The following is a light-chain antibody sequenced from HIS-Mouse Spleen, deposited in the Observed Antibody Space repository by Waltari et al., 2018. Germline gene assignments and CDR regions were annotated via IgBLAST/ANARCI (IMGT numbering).Light chain of an antibody. J-gene: IGLJ1*01. CDR1: SSDVGGYNY. CDR3: SSYTSSSTYV. CDR2: EVS. V-gene: IGLV2-14*01. Sequence: QSALTQPASVSGSPGQSINISCTGTSSDVGGYNYVSWYQQHPGTAPKLMIYEVSNRPSGVSNRFSGSKSGNTASLTISGLQAEDEADYYCSSYTSSSTYVFGTGTKVTVL.